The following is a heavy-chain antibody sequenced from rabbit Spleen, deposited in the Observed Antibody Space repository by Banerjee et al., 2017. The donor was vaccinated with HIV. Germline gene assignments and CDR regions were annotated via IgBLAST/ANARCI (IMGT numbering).Heavy chain of an antibody. V-gene: IGHV1S45*01. CDR1: GVSFNDKDV. CDR2: IDTGSSGFT. Sequence: QEQLEESGGGLVKPEGSLTLTCKASGVSFNDKDVMCWVRQAPGKGLEWIACIDTGSSGFTYSATWAKGRFTISKTSSTTVTLQMTSLTAADTATYFCARSPNSYDDYGDLYYFSLWGPGTLVTVS. D-gene: IGHD2-1*01. J-gene: IGHJ4*01. CDR3: ARSPNSYDDYGDLYYFSL.